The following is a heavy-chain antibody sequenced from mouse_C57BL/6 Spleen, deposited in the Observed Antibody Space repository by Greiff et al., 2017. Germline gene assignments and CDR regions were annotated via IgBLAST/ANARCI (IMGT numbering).Heavy chain of an antibody. Sequence: VQLVESGPELVKPGASVKLSCKASGYTFTSYDINWGKQRPGQGLEWIGWIYPRDGSTKYNEKFKGKATLTVDTSSSTAYMELHSRTSADSAVYCCARAYYGSSHWYFDVWGTGTTVTVSS. CDR2: IYPRDGST. D-gene: IGHD1-1*01. CDR1: GYTFTSYD. V-gene: IGHV1-85*01. J-gene: IGHJ1*03. CDR3: ARAYYGSSHWYFDV.